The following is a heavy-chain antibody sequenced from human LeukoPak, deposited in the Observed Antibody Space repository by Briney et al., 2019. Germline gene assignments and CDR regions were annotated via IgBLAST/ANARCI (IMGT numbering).Heavy chain of an antibody. CDR1: GYTVTGYY. CDR2: INPNSGGT. D-gene: IGHD3-3*01. Sequence: VASVKVSCKASGYTVTGYYMHWVRQAPGQGLEWMGWINPNSGGTNYAQKFQGRVTMTRDTSISTAYMELSRLRSDDTAVYYCARGSKGSNYDFWSGYSNSDYWGQGTLVTISS. J-gene: IGHJ4*02. CDR3: ARGSKGSNYDFWSGYSNSDY. V-gene: IGHV1-2*02.